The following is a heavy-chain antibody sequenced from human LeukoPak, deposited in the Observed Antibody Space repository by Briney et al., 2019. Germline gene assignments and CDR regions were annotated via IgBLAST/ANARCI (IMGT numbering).Heavy chain of an antibody. CDR1: GFTFSDAW. D-gene: IGHD2-15*01. CDR2: IKSKGSGGST. J-gene: IGHJ4*02. CDR3: TTDGGY. Sequence: KPGGSLRLSCAGSGFTFSDAWMSWVRQAPGKGLEWVGRIKSKGSGGSTEYAAPVKGRFTISRDDSRNTVFLQMNTLKTEDTAVYYCTTDGGYWGQGTLVTVSS. V-gene: IGHV3-15*01.